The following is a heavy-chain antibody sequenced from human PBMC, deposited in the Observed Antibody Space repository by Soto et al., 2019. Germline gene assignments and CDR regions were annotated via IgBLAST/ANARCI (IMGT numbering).Heavy chain of an antibody. J-gene: IGHJ4*02. CDR3: ARRIVTRWLEF. CDR2: TYYRSKWDY. D-gene: IGHD5-18*01. Sequence: QTLSLTGAISGDSVSTNSATWDWIRQSPSRGLEWLGRTYYRSKWDYDYAASVKGRITINPDTSNNQLSLQLDSVTPDDKAVYYCARRIVTRWLEFWCQATLVTVSS. CDR1: GDSVSTNSAT. V-gene: IGHV6-1*01.